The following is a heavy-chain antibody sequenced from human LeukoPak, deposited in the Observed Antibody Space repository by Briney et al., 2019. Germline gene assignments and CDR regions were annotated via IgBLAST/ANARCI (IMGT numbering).Heavy chain of an antibody. CDR1: GGSFSSHF. Sequence: PSETLSLTCTVSGGSFSSHFWSWLRQPPGKGLEWIGYIYNSGITNYNPSLKSRVTMSVDTSKNQFSLMLRSVTAADTAVYYCARDHLPAGAPGYYMDVWGKGTTVTVSS. J-gene: IGHJ6*03. CDR3: ARDHLPAGAPGYYMDV. V-gene: IGHV4-59*11. D-gene: IGHD4/OR15-4a*01. CDR2: IYNSGIT.